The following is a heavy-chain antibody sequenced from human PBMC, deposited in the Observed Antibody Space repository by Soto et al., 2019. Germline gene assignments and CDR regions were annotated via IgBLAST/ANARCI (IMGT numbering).Heavy chain of an antibody. CDR3: ARDPNFSLTFHDSGMDV. J-gene: IGHJ6*01. V-gene: IGHV1-46*01. CDR1: GYTFTTYY. D-gene: IGHD3-3*01. Sequence: QVQLVQSGAEVQKPGASVTVSCQASGYTFTTYYIHWVRQAPGHGLEWMGIINPNTGSTSNAQKFQGRFTVTRATSTSTVYMDLSSLSSEDTDVYFCARDPNFSLTFHDSGMDVWGQGTAVTVAS. CDR2: INPNTGST.